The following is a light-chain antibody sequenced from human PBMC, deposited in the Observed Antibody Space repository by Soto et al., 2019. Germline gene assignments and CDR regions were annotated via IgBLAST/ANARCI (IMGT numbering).Light chain of an antibody. CDR3: CSYASSRSLV. V-gene: IGLV2-23*01. J-gene: IGLJ2*01. Sequence: ALTQPASVSGSPGQSITISCTGTSSDVGSYNLVSWYQQHPGKAPKLMIYEGSKRPSGVSNRFSGSKSGNTASLTISGLQAEDEADYYCCSYASSRSLVFGGGTKVTVL. CDR2: EGS. CDR1: SSDVGSYNL.